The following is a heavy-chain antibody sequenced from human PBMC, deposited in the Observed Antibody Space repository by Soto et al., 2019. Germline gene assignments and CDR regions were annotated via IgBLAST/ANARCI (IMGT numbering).Heavy chain of an antibody. CDR2: ISYDGSDK. D-gene: IGHD3-22*01. V-gene: IGHV3-30*09. CDR3: ARRAWDSYYAIDV. J-gene: IGHJ6*02. Sequence: VQLVESGGGEVQHGRSLRLSCAASGFTYTDFALHWVRQAPGKGLEWVAIISYDGSDKYYADSVKGRFAISRDKPKNTLYLEMNSLRPEDTAVYFCARRAWDSYYAIDVWGQGTTVTVFS. CDR1: GFTYTDFA.